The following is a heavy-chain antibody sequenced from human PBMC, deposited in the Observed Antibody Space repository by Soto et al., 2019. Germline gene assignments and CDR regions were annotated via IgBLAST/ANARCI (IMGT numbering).Heavy chain of an antibody. D-gene: IGHD2-2*02. CDR1: GFTFSNYS. CDR3: AREYTAWPLAYGLDV. Sequence: PVWSLRLSCVGSGFTFSNYSINWVRQAPGKGLEWVSSIGSRSDIYYADSVKGRFTISRDNAKNSVSLQMNSLRAEDTAVYYCAREYTAWPLAYGLDVWGQGTPVTVSS. J-gene: IGHJ6*02. CDR2: IGSRSDI. V-gene: IGHV3-21*01.